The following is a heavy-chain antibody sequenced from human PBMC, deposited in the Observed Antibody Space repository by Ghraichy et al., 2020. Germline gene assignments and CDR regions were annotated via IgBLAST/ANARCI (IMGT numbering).Heavy chain of an antibody. CDR3: AKTIYGSGRYYLWFFAY. Sequence: LSLTCAASGFTFSSSTMSWVRQAPGARLECVSAINGSGASTYYPHTVKGRVTISRDTFKNTLYLQMNSLRDENTAVYYCAKTIYGSGRYYLWFFAYWGQGTLVAVSS. CDR2: INGSGAST. D-gene: IGHD3-10*01. J-gene: IGHJ4*02. CDR1: GFTFSSST. V-gene: IGHV3-23*01.